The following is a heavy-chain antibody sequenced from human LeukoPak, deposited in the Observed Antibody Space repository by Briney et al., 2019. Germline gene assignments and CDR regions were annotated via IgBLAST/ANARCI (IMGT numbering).Heavy chain of an antibody. CDR2: GNT. CDR3: ARGSYGMRFYYYYYYGMDV. V-gene: IGHV1-8*01. D-gene: IGHD3-10*01. J-gene: IGHJ6*02. Sequence: GNTGYAQKFQGRVTMTRNTSISTAYMELSSLRSEDTAVYYCARGSYGMRFYYYYYYGMDVWGQGTTVTVSS.